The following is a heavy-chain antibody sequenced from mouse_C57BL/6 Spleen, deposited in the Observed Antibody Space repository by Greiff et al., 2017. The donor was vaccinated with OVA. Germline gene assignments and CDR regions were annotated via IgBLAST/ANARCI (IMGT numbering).Heavy chain of an antibody. J-gene: IGHJ3*01. V-gene: IGHV1-80*01. CDR2: IYPGDGDT. CDR3: ARDSSGYRGWFAY. D-gene: IGHD3-2*02. CDR1: GYAFSSYW. Sequence: VQLQESGAELVKPGASVKISCKASGYAFSSYWMNWVKQRPGKGLEWIGQIYPGDGDTNYNGKFKGKATLTADKSSSTAYMQLSSLTSEDSAVYFCARDSSGYRGWFAYWGQGTLVTVSA.